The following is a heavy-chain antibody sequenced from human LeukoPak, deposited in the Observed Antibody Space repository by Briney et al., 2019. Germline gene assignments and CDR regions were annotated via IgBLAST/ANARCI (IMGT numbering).Heavy chain of an antibody. J-gene: IGHJ4*02. D-gene: IGHD6-19*01. CDR2: IKPDGSDK. V-gene: IGHV3-7*03. Sequence: PGGSLRLSCTASGFTFSNFWMSWVPQAPGKGLEWVANIKPDGSDKYYVDSMEGRFTISRDNAKNSLYLQMNSLRAEDTAVYYCARGLFAGGWYPDYFDYWGQGTLVTVSS. CDR3: ARGLFAGGWYPDYFDY. CDR1: GFTFSNFW.